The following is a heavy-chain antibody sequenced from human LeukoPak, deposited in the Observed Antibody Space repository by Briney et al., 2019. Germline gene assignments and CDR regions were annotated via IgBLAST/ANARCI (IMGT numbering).Heavy chain of an antibody. V-gene: IGHV4-39*07. D-gene: IGHD6-6*01. CDR2: VYYSGST. J-gene: IGHJ4*02. CDR1: GASFSSGPYS. CDR3: AKTGSSVAARPPDY. Sequence: SETLSLTCTVSGASFSSGPYSWGWIRQPPGKGLEWIGSVYYSGSTYCNPSLKSRVTMSLDTSRNQFSLNLASVTAADTAVYYCAKTGSSVAARPPDYWGQGTLVTVSS.